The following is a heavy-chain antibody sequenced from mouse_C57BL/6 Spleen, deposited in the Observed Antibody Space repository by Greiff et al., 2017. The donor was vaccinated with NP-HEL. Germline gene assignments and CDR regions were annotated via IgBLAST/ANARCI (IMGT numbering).Heavy chain of an antibody. CDR1: GYAFSSYW. V-gene: IGHV1-80*01. CDR2: IYPGDGDT. Sequence: QVQLQQSGAELVKPGASVKISCKASGYAFSSYWMNWVKQRPGKGLEWIGQIYPGDGDTNYNGKFKGKATLTADKSSSTAYMQLSSLTSEDSAVYFCARSGIIDYDNYAMDYWGQGTSVTVSS. J-gene: IGHJ4*01. CDR3: ARSGIIDYDNYAMDY. D-gene: IGHD2-4*01.